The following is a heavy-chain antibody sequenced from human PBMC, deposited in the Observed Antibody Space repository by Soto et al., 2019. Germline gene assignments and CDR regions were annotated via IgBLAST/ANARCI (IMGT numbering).Heavy chain of an antibody. D-gene: IGHD2-2*01. CDR2: IRSKANSYAT. Sequence: GGSLRLSCAASGFTFSGSAMHWVRQASGKGLECVGRIRSKANSYATAYAASVKGRFTISRDDSKNTAYLQMNSLKTEDTAVYYCTRHEDIVVVPAAPNWFDPWGQGTLVTVSS. CDR1: GFTFSGSA. J-gene: IGHJ5*02. CDR3: TRHEDIVVVPAAPNWFDP. V-gene: IGHV3-73*01.